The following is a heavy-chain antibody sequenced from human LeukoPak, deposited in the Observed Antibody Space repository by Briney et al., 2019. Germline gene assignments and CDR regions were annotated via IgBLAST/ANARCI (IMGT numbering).Heavy chain of an antibody. CDR1: GYTFTGYH. D-gene: IGHD5-18*01. J-gene: IGHJ4*02. Sequence: GASGKVSCKASGYTFTGYHMHWVRQATGQGLEWMGWMNPNSGNTGFAQKFQGRVTMTRNTSKSTAYMELSSLTSEDTAVYYCARARGYSYGYSDYWGQGTLVTVSS. CDR2: MNPNSGNT. V-gene: IGHV1-8*02. CDR3: ARARGYSYGYSDY.